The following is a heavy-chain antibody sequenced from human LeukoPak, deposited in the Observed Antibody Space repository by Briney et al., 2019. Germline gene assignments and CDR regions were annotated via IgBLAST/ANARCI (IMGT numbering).Heavy chain of an antibody. CDR1: GGSISSSSYY. V-gene: IGHV4-39*01. J-gene: IGHJ6*02. D-gene: IGHD3-22*01. Sequence: PSETLSLTCTVSGGSISSSSYYWGWSRQPPGKGLEWIGSIYHSGSTYYNPSLKSRVTISVDTSKNQFSLKLSSVTAADTAVYYCARGDHDSSGFHSPYYYGMDVWGQGTTVTVSS. CDR2: IYHSGST. CDR3: ARGDHDSSGFHSPYYYGMDV.